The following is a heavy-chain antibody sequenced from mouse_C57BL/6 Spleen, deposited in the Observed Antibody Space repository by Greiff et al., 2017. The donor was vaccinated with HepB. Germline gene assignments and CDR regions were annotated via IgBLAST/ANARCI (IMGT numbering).Heavy chain of an antibody. J-gene: IGHJ4*01. Sequence: EVQLQQSGPELVKPGASVKMSCKASGYTFTDYNMHWVKQSHGKSLEWIGYINPNNGGTSYNQKFKGKATLTVNKSSSTAYMELRSLTSEESAVYYCASNIYYYGSSYAMDYWGQGTSVTVSS. CDR1: GYTFTDYN. D-gene: IGHD1-1*01. V-gene: IGHV1-22*01. CDR3: ASNIYYYGSSYAMDY. CDR2: INPNNGGT.